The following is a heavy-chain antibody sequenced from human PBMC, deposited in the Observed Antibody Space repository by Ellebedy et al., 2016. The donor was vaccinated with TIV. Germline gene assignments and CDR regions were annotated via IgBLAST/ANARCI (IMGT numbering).Heavy chain of an antibody. CDR2: VRYSWDS. Sequence: MPGGSLRLSCTVSGVSMSSGDYYWAWIRQSPGKGLAWIGSVRYSWDSYYNPSLQSRITISVDTSKNQSSLSLTSVTAADTALYFCPRHRGFYSGCTFDYWGLGTLVTVSS. D-gene: IGHD5-12*01. CDR1: GVSMSSGDYY. J-gene: IGHJ4*02. V-gene: IGHV4-39*07. CDR3: PRHRGFYSGCTFDY.